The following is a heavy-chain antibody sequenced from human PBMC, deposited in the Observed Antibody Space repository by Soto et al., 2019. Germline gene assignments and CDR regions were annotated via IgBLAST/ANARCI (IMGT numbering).Heavy chain of an antibody. Sequence: QVQLQQWGAGLLKPSETLSLTCAVYGGFVSSGSYYWSWIRQTAEKGLEWIGAMSHSGGTHFNLSLNRQVTISVDTSKNQCSLNIYSVTAADTDLYYCARVERGTLTTVGDAFAIGGPGTMVTVSS. D-gene: IGHD1-1*01. CDR2: MSHSGGT. CDR1: GGFVSSGSYY. V-gene: IGHV4-34*01. CDR3: ARVERGTLTTVGDAFAI. J-gene: IGHJ3*02.